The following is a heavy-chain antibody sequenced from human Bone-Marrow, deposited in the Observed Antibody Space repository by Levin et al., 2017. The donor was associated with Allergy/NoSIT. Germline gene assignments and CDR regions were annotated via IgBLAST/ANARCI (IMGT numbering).Heavy chain of an antibody. V-gene: IGHV4-39*01. J-gene: IGHJ3*02. Sequence: PSETLSLTCTVSGGSISSSSYYWGWIRQPPGKGLEWIGSIYYSGSTYYNPSLKSRVTISVDTSKNQFSLKLSSVTAADTAVYYCARRVTMVQGVINDAFDIWGQGTMVTVSS. CDR3: ARRVTMVQGVINDAFDI. CDR2: IYYSGST. CDR1: GGSISSSSYY. D-gene: IGHD3-10*01.